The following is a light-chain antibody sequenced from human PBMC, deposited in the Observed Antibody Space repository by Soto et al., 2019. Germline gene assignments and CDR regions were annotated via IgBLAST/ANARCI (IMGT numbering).Light chain of an antibody. CDR3: QHYGTSHT. V-gene: IGKV3-20*01. CDR1: QNVTSRY. CDR2: GAF. Sequence: EIVLTQSPGTLSLSPGERDTLSCRASQNVTSRYLAWYQQKPGQAPRLRIFGAFSRATGIPDRFRGSGSGTDFTLTISKLEPVDFEVYFCQHYGTSHTFGQGTKLE. J-gene: IGKJ2*01.